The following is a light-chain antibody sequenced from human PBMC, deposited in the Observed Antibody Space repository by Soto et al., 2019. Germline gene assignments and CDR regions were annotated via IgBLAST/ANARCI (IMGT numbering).Light chain of an antibody. J-gene: IGKJ5*01. CDR3: QRIT. CDR1: QSVSNNY. CDR2: GAS. Sequence: IVLTQSPGTLSVSPGESATLSCRASQSVSNNYLAWYQQKPGQAPRLLIYGASNRATGIPDRFSGGGSGTDFTLTISRLEPEDFAVYYCQRITFGQGTRLEI. V-gene: IGKV3-20*01.